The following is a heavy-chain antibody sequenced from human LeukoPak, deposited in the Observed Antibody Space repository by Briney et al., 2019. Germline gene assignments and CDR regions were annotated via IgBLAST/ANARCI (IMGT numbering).Heavy chain of an antibody. D-gene: IGHD3-10*01. J-gene: IGHJ3*02. V-gene: IGHV4-59*08. CDR3: ARSSGDFDI. Sequence: SETLSLTCTVSGGYIRSYYWSWIRQPPGKGLEWIGYIYYSGSTNYNPSLKSRVTISVDTSKNQFSLKLSSVTAADTAVYYCARSSGDFDIWGQGTMVTVSS. CDR2: IYYSGST. CDR1: GGYIRSYY.